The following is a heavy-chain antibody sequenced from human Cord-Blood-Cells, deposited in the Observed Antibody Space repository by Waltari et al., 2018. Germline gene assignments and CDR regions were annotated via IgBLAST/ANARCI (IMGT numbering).Heavy chain of an antibody. CDR1: GGTFSSYA. J-gene: IGHJ4*02. V-gene: IGHV1-69*09. D-gene: IGHD2-8*01. Sequence: QVQLVQSGAEVKKPGSSVKVSCKASGGTFSSYAISCVRPAPGQGLEWMGRIIPILGIANYAQKFQGRVTITADKSTSTAYMELSSLRSEDTAVYYCARGYCTNGVCSPFDYWGQGTLVTVSS. CDR3: ARGYCTNGVCSPFDY. CDR2: IIPILGIA.